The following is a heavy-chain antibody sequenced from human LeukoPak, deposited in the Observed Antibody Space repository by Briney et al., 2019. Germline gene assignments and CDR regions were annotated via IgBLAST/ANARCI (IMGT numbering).Heavy chain of an antibody. D-gene: IGHD6-6*01. CDR2: ISSNGGST. Sequence: GGSLRLSCAASEFTFNNYAMHWVRQAPGKGLEYVSGISSNGGSTYNADSVKGRFTISRDNSKNTLYLQMNSLRAEDTAVYYCAKDLRANRVGALRGDAFDIWGQGTMVTVSS. CDR3: AKDLRANRVGALRGDAFDI. J-gene: IGHJ3*02. V-gene: IGHV3-64*04. CDR1: EFTFNNYA.